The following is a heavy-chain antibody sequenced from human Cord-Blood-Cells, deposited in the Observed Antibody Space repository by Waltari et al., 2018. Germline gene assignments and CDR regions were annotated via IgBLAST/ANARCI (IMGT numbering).Heavy chain of an antibody. CDR3: ARLSEDYYYMDV. Sequence: EVQLVQSGAEVKKPGESLKISCKGSGYSFTSYWNGWVRQMPGEGREWMGIIDPVDSDTRYSPAFQGQVTISADKSISTAYLQWSSLKASDTAMYYCARLSEDYYYMDVWGKGTTVTVSS. D-gene: IGHD3-16*02. V-gene: IGHV5-51*01. J-gene: IGHJ6*03. CDR1: GYSFTSYW. CDR2: IDPVDSDT.